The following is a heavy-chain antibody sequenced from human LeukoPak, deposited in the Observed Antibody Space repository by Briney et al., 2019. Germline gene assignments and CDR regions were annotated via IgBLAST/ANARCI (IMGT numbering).Heavy chain of an antibody. CDR1: GFTFSSYS. V-gene: IGHV3-21*01. CDR2: ISSSSSYI. Sequence: GGSLRLSCAASGFTFSSYSMNWVRQAPGKGLEWVSSISSSSSYIYYADSVKGRFTISRDNAKNSLYLRMNSLRAEGTAVYYCARDSYSNYWFDPWGQGTLVTVSS. J-gene: IGHJ5*02. CDR3: ARDSYSNYWFDP. D-gene: IGHD4-11*01.